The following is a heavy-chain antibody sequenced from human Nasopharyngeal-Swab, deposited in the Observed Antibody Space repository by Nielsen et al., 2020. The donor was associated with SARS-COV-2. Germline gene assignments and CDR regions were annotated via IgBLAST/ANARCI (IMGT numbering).Heavy chain of an antibody. CDR1: GFTFSSDW. V-gene: IGHV3-74*01. CDR3: ARVMFGESHPYFDY. J-gene: IGHJ4*02. Sequence: GESLKISCAASGFTFSSDWMHWVRQAPGKGLVWVSRINSDGSSTSYADSVKGRFTISRDNAKNTLYLQMNSLRAEDTAVYYCARVMFGESHPYFDYWGQGTLVTVSS. D-gene: IGHD3-10*02. CDR2: INSDGSST.